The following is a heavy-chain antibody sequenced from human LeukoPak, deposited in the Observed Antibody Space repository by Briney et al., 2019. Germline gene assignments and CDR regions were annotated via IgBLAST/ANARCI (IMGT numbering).Heavy chain of an antibody. J-gene: IGHJ4*02. CDR2: ILTSGTT. D-gene: IGHD1-26*01. CDR1: NGSISSYH. V-gene: IGHV4-4*09. CDR3: ARLRVSGSYLYYVDY. Sequence: SETLSLTCTVSNGSISSYHWSWVRQPPGKGLEWIGYILTSGTTNYNPSLKSRLTISVDTSKNQFTLKLSSVTAADTAGYYCARLRVSGSYLYYVDYWGQGTLVTVSS.